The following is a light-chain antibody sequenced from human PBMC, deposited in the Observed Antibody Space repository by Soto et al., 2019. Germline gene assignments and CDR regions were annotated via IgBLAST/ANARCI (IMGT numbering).Light chain of an antibody. CDR1: SSDVGGYDY. CDR3: SSYAGSNIVL. CDR2: DVS. V-gene: IGLV2-8*01. Sequence: QSALTQPPCASGSPGQSVTISCTGTSSDVGGYDYVSWYQQHPGKAPKLMIYDVSKRPSGVPDRFSGSKSGNTASLTVSGLQAEDEADYYCSSYAGSNIVLFGGGTKLTVL. J-gene: IGLJ3*02.